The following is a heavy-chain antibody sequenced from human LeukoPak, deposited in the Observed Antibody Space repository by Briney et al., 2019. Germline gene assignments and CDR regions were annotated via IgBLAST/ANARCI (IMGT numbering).Heavy chain of an antibody. Sequence: PGGSLRLSCTTSGFTFSDFSMIWFRQAPGQGPEWVAFIRSKNYGGTTEYAASVRGRFSISRDDSRSIVYLQMNSLKVEDTAVYYCLRDKGMASTTWYWFDPWGQGTLVTVSS. CDR1: GFTFSDFS. J-gene: IGHJ5*02. CDR3: LRDKGMASTTWYWFDP. CDR2: IRSKNYGGTT. V-gene: IGHV3-49*03. D-gene: IGHD6-13*01.